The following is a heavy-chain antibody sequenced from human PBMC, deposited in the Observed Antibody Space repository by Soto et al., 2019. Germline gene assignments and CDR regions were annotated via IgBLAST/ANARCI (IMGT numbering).Heavy chain of an antibody. CDR3: ASSGLIWDRETTMVVVVAGDYFDL. J-gene: IGHJ2*01. Sequence: QVQLVQSGAEVKKPGSSVKVSCKASGGTFSSYAISWVRQAPGQGLEWMGGIIPIFGTANYAQKFQGRVTITADESTSTAYMVLSRLRCEETAVYYCASSGLIWDRETTMVVVVAGDYFDLWGRGTLVAVS. D-gene: IGHD2-15*01. V-gene: IGHV1-69*01. CDR1: GGTFSSYA. CDR2: IIPIFGTA.